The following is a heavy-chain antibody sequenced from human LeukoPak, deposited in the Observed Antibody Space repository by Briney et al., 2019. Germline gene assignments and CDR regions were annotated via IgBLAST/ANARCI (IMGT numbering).Heavy chain of an antibody. CDR2: IYYSGST. D-gene: IGHD3-22*01. CDR3: ARGENYYDSSGYYHFDY. J-gene: IGHJ4*02. Sequence: SETLSLTCTVSGGSISSSSYYWGWIRQPPGKGLEWIGSIYYSGSTYYNPSLKSRVTISVDTSKNQFSLKLSSVTAADTAVYYCARGENYYDSSGYYHFDYWGQGTLVTVSS. V-gene: IGHV4-39*07. CDR1: GGSISSSSYY.